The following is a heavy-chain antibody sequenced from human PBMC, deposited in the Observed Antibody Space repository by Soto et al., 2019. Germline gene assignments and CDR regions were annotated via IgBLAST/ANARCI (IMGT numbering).Heavy chain of an antibody. V-gene: IGHV1-18*01. CDR1: GYTFTSYG. Sequence: QVQLVQSGAEVKKPGASVKVSCKASGYTFTSYGISWVRQAPGQGLEWMGWISAYNGNTTYAQKLQGRVTMTKDTSTRTGYMELRSLSSDDTAVYYCARDSPPVDSWGQGTLVTVSS. CDR3: ARDSPPVDS. CDR2: ISAYNGNT. J-gene: IGHJ4*02.